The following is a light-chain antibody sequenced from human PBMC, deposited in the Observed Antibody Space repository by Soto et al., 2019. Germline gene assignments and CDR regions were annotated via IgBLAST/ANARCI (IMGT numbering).Light chain of an antibody. CDR1: SSDVGGYNY. CDR3: SSYTSSSTLYV. Sequence: QSVLTQPASVSGSPGQSITISCTGTSSDVGGYNYVSWYQQHPGKAPKLMIYEVSNRPSGVSNRFSGSKSGNTASLTISGLQAEAEADYYCSSYTSSSTLYVFGTGTKV. J-gene: IGLJ1*01. CDR2: EVS. V-gene: IGLV2-14*01.